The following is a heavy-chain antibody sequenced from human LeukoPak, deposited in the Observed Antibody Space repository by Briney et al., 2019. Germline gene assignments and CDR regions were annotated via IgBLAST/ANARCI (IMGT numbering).Heavy chain of an antibody. V-gene: IGHV4-4*07. CDR3: ASSVINSSGYLDY. D-gene: IGHD6-19*01. CDR1: GGSISSYY. Sequence: RPSETLSLTCTVSGGSISSYYCNWIRQPAGKGLEWIGRIYSSGTTNYNPSLKSRVTISVDTSKNQFSLKLSSVTAADTAMYYCASSVINSSGYLDYWGQGTLVTVSS. CDR2: IYSSGTT. J-gene: IGHJ4*02.